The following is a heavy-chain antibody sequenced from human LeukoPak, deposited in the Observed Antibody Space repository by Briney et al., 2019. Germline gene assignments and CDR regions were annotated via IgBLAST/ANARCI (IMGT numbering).Heavy chain of an antibody. Sequence: SETLSLTCAVYGGSFSGYYWSWIRQPPGKGLEWIGESKHSGGTNYNPSLKSRVTISVDTSKKQFSLTLTSVTAADTAVYYCARGQWEVRGIIITQLDYWGQGSLVAVSS. CDR1: GGSFSGYY. D-gene: IGHD3-10*01. V-gene: IGHV4-34*01. CDR3: ARGQWEVRGIIITQLDY. J-gene: IGHJ4*02. CDR2: SKHSGGT.